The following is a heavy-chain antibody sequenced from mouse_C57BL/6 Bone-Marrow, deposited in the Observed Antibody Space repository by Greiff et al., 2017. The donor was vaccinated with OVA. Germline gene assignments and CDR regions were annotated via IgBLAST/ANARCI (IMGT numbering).Heavy chain of an antibody. Sequence: QVQLQQPGAELVRPGSSVKLPCKASGYTFTSYWMDWVKQRPGQGLEWIGNIYPSDSETHYNQKFKDKATLTVDKSSSTAYMQLSSLTSEDSAVYYCAREDGGLLYWGQGTTLTVSS. J-gene: IGHJ2*01. V-gene: IGHV1-61*01. CDR2: IYPSDSET. CDR1: GYTFTSYW. D-gene: IGHD1-1*01. CDR3: AREDGGLLY.